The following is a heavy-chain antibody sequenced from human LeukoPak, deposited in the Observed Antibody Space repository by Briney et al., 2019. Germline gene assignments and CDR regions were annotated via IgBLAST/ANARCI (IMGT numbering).Heavy chain of an antibody. CDR3: ARRPYDSSGYTHFDY. CDR2: IYPGDSDT. J-gene: IGHJ4*02. CDR1: GYSFTSYW. V-gene: IGHV5-51*01. Sequence: GESLKISFKASGYSFTSYWSGWVRQMPGKGREGRGIIYPGDSDTRYSPSFQGQVTISADQSISAAYLQWGRLKASDTAMYHCARRPYDSSGYTHFDYWGQGTLVTVSS. D-gene: IGHD3-22*01.